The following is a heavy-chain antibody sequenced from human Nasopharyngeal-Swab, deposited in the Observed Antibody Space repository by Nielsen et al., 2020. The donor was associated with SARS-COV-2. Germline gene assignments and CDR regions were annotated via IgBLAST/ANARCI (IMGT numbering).Heavy chain of an antibody. Sequence: SETLSLTCTVSGASIAYSTFYWGWLLQPPGKGLEWIGHIYYNGNTYQNPSLKSRLTISVDKSKNQCSLQLSSVTAADTAVYYCVRSSSWYYFDYWAQGTQVTVSS. CDR1: GASIAYSTFY. CDR2: IYYNGNT. J-gene: IGHJ4*02. V-gene: IGHV4-39*01. CDR3: VRSSSWYYFDY. D-gene: IGHD6-13*01.